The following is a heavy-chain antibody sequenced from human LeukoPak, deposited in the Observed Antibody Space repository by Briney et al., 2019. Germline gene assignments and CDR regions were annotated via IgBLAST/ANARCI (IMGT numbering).Heavy chain of an antibody. V-gene: IGHV3-23*01. CDR3: ARGRREQLVENWFDP. Sequence: RGSLRLSCAASGFTFSSYAMSWVRQAPGKGPEWVSVISGSGGSTFYAGSVEGRFTISRDNSKNTLYLQMNSLRAEDTAVYYCARGRREQLVENWFDPWGQGTLVTVSS. D-gene: IGHD6-13*01. CDR1: GFTFSSYA. CDR2: ISGSGGST. J-gene: IGHJ5*02.